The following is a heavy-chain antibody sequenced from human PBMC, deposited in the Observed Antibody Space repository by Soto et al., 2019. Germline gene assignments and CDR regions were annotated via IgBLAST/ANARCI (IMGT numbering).Heavy chain of an antibody. Sequence: ASVKVSCKASGYTFTSSAMHWVRQAPGQRLEWMGWINAGNGNTKYSQKFQGRVTITRDTSASTAYMELSSLRSEDTALYYCARGDCTNGVCYRDDDAFGICDQGTMGTVS. V-gene: IGHV1-3*01. CDR3: ARGDCTNGVCYRDDDAFGI. J-gene: IGHJ3*02. D-gene: IGHD2-8*01. CDR2: INAGNGNT. CDR1: GYTFTSSA.